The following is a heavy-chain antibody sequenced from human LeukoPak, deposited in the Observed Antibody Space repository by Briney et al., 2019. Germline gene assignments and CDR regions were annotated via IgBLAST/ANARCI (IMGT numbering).Heavy chain of an antibody. CDR3: ARAFTFPNWVDP. V-gene: IGHV4-39*01. CDR1: LGIHSCSSFY. CDR2: NYCSGTT. Sequence: SETLSQTLTFTLGIHSCSSFYEAWIRRPPGKGLEGIGNNYCSGTTYYNPSVKSRVTMSVYTTKKQFSLQLSSVTAADTAVYYCARAFTFPNWVDPWGQGTLVTVSS. J-gene: IGHJ5*02. D-gene: IGHD2/OR15-2a*01.